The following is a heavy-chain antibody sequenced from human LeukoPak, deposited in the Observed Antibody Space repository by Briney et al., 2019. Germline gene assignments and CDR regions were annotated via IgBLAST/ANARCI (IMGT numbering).Heavy chain of an antibody. J-gene: IGHJ4*02. CDR3: AKEGSGSYPELAY. D-gene: IGHD1-26*01. V-gene: IGHV3-43*01. CDR2: ISWDSTNK. Sequence: PGESLRLSCAASVFTFYDYTLHWVRQAPGKGLEWGSLISWDSTNKYYADSVKGRFTISRDNRKKSLYLQMNSLRTEDTALYYCAKEGSGSYPELAYWGQGTLVTVSS. CDR1: VFTFYDYT.